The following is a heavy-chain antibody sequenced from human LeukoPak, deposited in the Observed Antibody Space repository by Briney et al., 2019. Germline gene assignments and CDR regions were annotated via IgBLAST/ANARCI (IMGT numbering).Heavy chain of an antibody. CDR1: GFTFSGYA. CDR3: AKAVRSMVTGGGYFDS. J-gene: IGHJ4*02. V-gene: IGHV3-23*01. CDR2: LSGGGDSR. Sequence: GGSLRLSCAASGFTFSGYAMSWVRQAPGKGLEWVSSLSGGGDSRYYADSVMGRFTISRDNSKNTLYLQMNSLRAEDTAVYYCAKAVRSMVTGGGYFDSWGQGTLVTVSS. D-gene: IGHD3-10*01.